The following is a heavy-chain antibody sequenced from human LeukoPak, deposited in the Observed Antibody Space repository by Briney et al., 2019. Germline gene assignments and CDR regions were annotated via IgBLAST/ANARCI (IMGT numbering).Heavy chain of an antibody. Sequence: SQTLSLSCAISGDSVSINSVTWNWIRQSPSRGLEWLGRTYYRSTWYNDYAVSVRGRITVNPDTSKNQFSLHLNSVTPEDTAVYYCARRLTQYDCFDPWGQGILVTVSS. V-gene: IGHV6-1*01. CDR3: ARRLTQYDCFDP. CDR1: GDSVSINSVT. CDR2: TYYRSTWYN. D-gene: IGHD2-2*01. J-gene: IGHJ5*02.